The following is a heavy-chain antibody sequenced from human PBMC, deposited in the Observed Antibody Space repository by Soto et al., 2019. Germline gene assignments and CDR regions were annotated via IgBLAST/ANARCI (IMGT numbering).Heavy chain of an antibody. J-gene: IGHJ4*01. Sequence: WGSLRLSCAASGFTFISYEINFFRHAPFKGLEWVSYISSSGTTIYYADSLKGRFTISRDNAKNSLSLQMNSLRAEDTAIYYCARGYTGGWSRGGYFDYWGQGTLVTVSS. D-gene: IGHD6-19*01. CDR1: GFTFISYE. CDR3: ARGYTGGWSRGGYFDY. CDR2: ISSSGTTI. V-gene: IGHV3-48*03.